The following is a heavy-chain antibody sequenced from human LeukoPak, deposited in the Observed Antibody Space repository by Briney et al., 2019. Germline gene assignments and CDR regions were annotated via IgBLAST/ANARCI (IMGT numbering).Heavy chain of an antibody. CDR3: ATFIGDYGDYVGY. CDR2: ISSSGATV. V-gene: IGHV3-48*03. D-gene: IGHD4-17*01. Sequence: SGGSLRLSCAASGFTFSSYDMNWVRQAPGKGLEWISYISSSGATVYYADSVKGRFTISRDNAKNSLYLQMNSLRAEDTAVYYCATFIGDYGDYVGYWGQGTLVTVSS. CDR1: GFTFSSYD. J-gene: IGHJ4*02.